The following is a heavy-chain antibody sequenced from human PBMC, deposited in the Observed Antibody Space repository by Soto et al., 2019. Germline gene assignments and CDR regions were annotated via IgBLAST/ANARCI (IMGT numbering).Heavy chain of an antibody. Sequence: PSETLSLTWAVSGGSISSGGYSWSWIRQPPGKGLEWIGYIYHSGSTYYNPSLKSRVTISVDRSKNQFSLKLSSVTAADTAVYYCARHVDTANWFDPWGQGTLVTVSS. V-gene: IGHV4-30-2*01. J-gene: IGHJ5*02. CDR2: IYHSGST. D-gene: IGHD5-18*01. CDR3: ARHVDTANWFDP. CDR1: GGSISSGGYS.